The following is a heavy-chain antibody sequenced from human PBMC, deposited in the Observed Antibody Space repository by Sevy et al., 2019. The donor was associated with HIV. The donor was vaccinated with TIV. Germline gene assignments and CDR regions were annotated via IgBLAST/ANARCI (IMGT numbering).Heavy chain of an antibody. Sequence: SETLSLTCAVYGGSFSGYYWSWIRQPPGKGLEWIGEINHSGSTNYNPSLKSPVTISVDTSKNQFSLKLSSVTAADTAGYYCGRSFSCSTRFYGGWCDPWGQGTRGTVS. V-gene: IGHV4-34*01. D-gene: IGHD2-2*01. CDR3: GRSFSCSTRFYGGWCDP. CDR2: INHSGST. CDR1: GGSFSGYY. J-gene: IGHJ5*02.